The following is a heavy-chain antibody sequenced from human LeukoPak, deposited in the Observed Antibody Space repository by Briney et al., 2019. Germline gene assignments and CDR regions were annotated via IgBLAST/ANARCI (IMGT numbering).Heavy chain of an antibody. CDR1: DSPSKTS. V-gene: IGHV3-72*01. Sequence: PGGPLNPPLQPLDSPSKTSNMTWSARVPGKGLNWVGRIRNEANSYTTDYATSVKGRFTISRDDSKNSLFLQMNSLKTEDTAVYYCVRVRHGDSFDYWGQGTLVTVSS. CDR3: VRVRHGDSFDY. CDR2: IRNEANSYTT. J-gene: IGHJ4*02. D-gene: IGHD4-17*01.